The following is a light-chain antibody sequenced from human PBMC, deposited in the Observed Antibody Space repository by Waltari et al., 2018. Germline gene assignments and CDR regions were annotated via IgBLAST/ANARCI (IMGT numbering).Light chain of an antibody. CDR3: QHYVRLPVT. J-gene: IGKJ1*01. CDR1: QLISRA. CDR2: DVS. Sequence: EIMLTQSPGTLSLSPGERATLSCRASQLISRALAWYQQKPGQAPRLLIYDVSTRASGIPDRFSGSGSGTDFSLTISRLEPEDFAVYYCQHYVRLPVTFGQGTKLEFK. V-gene: IGKV3-20*01.